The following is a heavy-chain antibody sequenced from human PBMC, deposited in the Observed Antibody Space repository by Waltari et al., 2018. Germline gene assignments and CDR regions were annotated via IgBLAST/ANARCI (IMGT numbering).Heavy chain of an antibody. D-gene: IGHD3-22*01. CDR2: IYYSGST. CDR3: ARDSSGYGY. J-gene: IGHJ4*02. V-gene: IGHV4-39*07. CDR1: GGSISSSSYY. Sequence: QVQLQQWGAGLLKPSETLSLTCTVSGGSISSSSYYWGWIRQPPGKGLEWIGSIYYSGSTYYNPSLKSRVTISVDTSKNQFSLKLSSVTAADTAVYYCARDSSGYGYWGQGTLVTVSS.